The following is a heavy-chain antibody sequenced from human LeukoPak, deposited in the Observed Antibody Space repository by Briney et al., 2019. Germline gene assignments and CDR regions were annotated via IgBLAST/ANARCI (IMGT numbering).Heavy chain of an antibody. CDR3: ARVSAGIAAFDY. CDR1: GFTFSSYS. J-gene: IGHJ4*02. CDR2: ISSSSSYI. D-gene: IGHD6-6*01. Sequence: PGGSLRLSCAASGFTFSSYSMNWVRQAPGKGLEWVSSISSSSSYIYYADSVKGRFTISRDNAKNSLYLQMNSLRAEDTAVYYCARVSAGIAAFDYWGQGTLVTVSS. V-gene: IGHV3-21*01.